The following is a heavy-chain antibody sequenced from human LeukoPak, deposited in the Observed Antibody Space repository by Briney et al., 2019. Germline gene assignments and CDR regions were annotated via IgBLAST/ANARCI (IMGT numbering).Heavy chain of an antibody. V-gene: IGHV1-46*03. Sequence: GASVKVSCKASGYSFTSYYMHWVRQAPGQGLEWMGIINPSGGSTTYAQEFQGRVTMTRDTSTSTVYMQLSSLSSGDTAVYYCAREKGAGRAFDYWGQGTLVTVSS. CDR1: GYSFTSYY. J-gene: IGHJ4*02. D-gene: IGHD6-6*01. CDR2: INPSGGST. CDR3: AREKGAGRAFDY.